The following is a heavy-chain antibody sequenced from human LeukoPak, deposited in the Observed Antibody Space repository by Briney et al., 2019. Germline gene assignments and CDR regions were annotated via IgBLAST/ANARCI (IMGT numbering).Heavy chain of an antibody. J-gene: IGHJ6*04. V-gene: IGHV4-34*01. D-gene: IGHD2-2*01. CDR3: ARNVVVPAATHYYYYGMDV. CDR1: GRSFSGYY. Sequence: SQTLSLTCAVYGRSFSGYYWRWIRQPAGKGLEWIGEIHHSGRNNYNPSLKGRVTISVDPSKNQFSLKLSSVTAADTAVYYCARNVVVPAATHYYYYGMDVWGKGTTVTASS. CDR2: IHHSGRN.